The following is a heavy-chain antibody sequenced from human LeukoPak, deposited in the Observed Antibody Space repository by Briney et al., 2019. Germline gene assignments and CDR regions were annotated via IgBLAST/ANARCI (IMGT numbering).Heavy chain of an antibody. CDR3: ASPGIAAGLDY. Sequence: PSETLSLTCAVYGGSFSGYYWSWIRQPPGKGLEWIGEINHSGSTNYNPSLKSRVTISVDTSKNQFSLKLSSVTAADTAVYYCASPGIAAGLDYWGQGTLVTVSS. CDR2: INHSGST. CDR1: GGSFSGYY. V-gene: IGHV4-34*01. J-gene: IGHJ4*02. D-gene: IGHD6-13*01.